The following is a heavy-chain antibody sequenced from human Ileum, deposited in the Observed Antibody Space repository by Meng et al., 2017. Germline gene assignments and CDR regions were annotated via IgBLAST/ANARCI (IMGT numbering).Heavy chain of an antibody. D-gene: IGHD3-3*01. Sequence: QVQLQHAGPGLVKPSQTLSLTCAGSGGSVSSNIAAWNWIRQSPLRGLEWLGRTYYRSKWYSEYAVSVKSRISITPDTSKNQFSLQMNSVTPEDTAVYYCASGSGSLDYWGPGTLVTVSS. CDR3: ASGSGSLDY. CDR2: TYYRSKWYS. CDR1: GGSVSSNIAA. J-gene: IGHJ4*02. V-gene: IGHV6-1*01.